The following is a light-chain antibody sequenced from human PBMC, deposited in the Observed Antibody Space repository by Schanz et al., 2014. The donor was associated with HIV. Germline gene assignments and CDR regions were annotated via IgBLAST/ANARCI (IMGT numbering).Light chain of an antibody. CDR1: SSNIGNNY. V-gene: IGLV1-51*01. J-gene: IGLJ3*02. Sequence: QSVLTQPPSVSAAPGQKVSISCSGSSSNIGNNYVSWYQRLPGTAPKLLIYDNNKRPSGIPDRFSGSKSGTSATLGITELQTGDEADYFCGTWDTSLRAWVFGGGTKLTVL. CDR2: DNN. CDR3: GTWDTSLRAWV.